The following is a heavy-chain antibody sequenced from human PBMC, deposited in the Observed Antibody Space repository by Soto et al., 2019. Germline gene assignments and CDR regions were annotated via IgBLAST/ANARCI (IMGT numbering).Heavy chain of an antibody. V-gene: IGHV4-39*01. Sequence: PSETLSLTCTASGGSISSSSYYWGWIRQPPGKGLEWIGSIYYSGSTYYNPSLKSRVTISVDTSKNQFSLKLSSVTAADTAVYYCARSMTTVVTLDYWGQGTLVTVSS. D-gene: IGHD4-17*01. CDR3: ARSMTTVVTLDY. CDR2: IYYSGST. J-gene: IGHJ4*02. CDR1: GGSISSSSYY.